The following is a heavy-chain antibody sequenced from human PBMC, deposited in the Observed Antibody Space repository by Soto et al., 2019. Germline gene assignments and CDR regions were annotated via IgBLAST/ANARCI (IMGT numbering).Heavy chain of an antibody. CDR3: ARYYRGSGRYFFDY. Sequence: LRLSCVASGFTFISSFMGWIRQAPGKGLEWVANINQDGGVTYYVDSVEGRFTISRDNTKDSLYLQMNSLRGEDTAIYYCARYYRGSGRYFFDYWGQGTPVTVSS. V-gene: IGHV3-7*03. D-gene: IGHD6-19*01. CDR2: INQDGGVT. CDR1: GFTFISSF. J-gene: IGHJ4*02.